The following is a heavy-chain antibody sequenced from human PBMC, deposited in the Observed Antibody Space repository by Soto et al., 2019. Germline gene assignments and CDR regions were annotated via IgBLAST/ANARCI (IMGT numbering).Heavy chain of an antibody. CDR3: VYYCAKSNYGGDDYFRYRLDV. Sequence: AAVKVSCKASGHRFTGYGFHRVRQAHGKRXQWMGCIDHKNGATDFARKFEGRVTITRGRATKLAYLELSGLRSDDTADDAVVYYCAKSNYGGDDYFRYRLDVWGQGSTVTLS. V-gene: IGHV1-2*07. CDR2: IDHKNGAT. J-gene: IGHJ6*02. CDR1: GHRFTGYG. D-gene: IGHD2-21*02.